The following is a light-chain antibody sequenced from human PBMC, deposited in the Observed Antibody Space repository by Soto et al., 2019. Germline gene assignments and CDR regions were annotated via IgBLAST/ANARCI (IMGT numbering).Light chain of an antibody. CDR1: SSDVGGYRY. CDR3: SSYTSSSTYV. V-gene: IGLV2-14*01. J-gene: IGLJ1*01. CDR2: EVS. Sequence: QSALAQPASVSGPPGQSNTISCTGTSSDVGGYRYVSWYQQHPGKAPKLMIYEVSNRHSGVSNRFSGSKSGSTASLTISGLQAEDEADYYCSSYTSSSTYVVGPGTKVTVL.